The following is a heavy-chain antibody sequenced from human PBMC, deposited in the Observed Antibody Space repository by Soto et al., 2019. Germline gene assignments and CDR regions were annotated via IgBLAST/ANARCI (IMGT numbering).Heavy chain of an antibody. CDR3: ARGRYGDY. CDR1: GYGFTTYG. V-gene: IGHV1-18*01. D-gene: IGHD1-1*01. CDR2: ISAHNGNT. J-gene: IGHJ4*02. Sequence: QVHLVQSGAEVKKPGASVKVSCKGSGYGFTTYGITWVRQAPGQGLEWMAWISAHNGNTNYAQKLQGRVTVTRDTSTSTAYMELRSLRSEETAVYYCARGRYGDYWGQGALVTVSS.